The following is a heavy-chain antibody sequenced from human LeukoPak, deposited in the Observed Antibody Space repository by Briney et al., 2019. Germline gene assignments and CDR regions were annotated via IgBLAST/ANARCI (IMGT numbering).Heavy chain of an antibody. CDR2: ISGSGGSI. CDR3: TTESIAARSPFDY. Sequence: GGSLRLSCAASGFTFSSYAMSWVRQAPGKGLEWVSAISGSGGSIYYADSVKGRFTISRDNSKNTLYLQMNSLKTEDTAVYYCTTESIAARSPFDYWGQGTLVTVSS. CDR1: GFTFSSYA. D-gene: IGHD6-6*01. V-gene: IGHV3-23*01. J-gene: IGHJ4*02.